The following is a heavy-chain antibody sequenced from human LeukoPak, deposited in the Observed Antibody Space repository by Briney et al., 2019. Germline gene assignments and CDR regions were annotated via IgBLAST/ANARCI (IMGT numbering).Heavy chain of an antibody. V-gene: IGHV4-59*01. Sequence: SETLSLTCRVYGGSFSGYYWSWIRQPPGKGLEWIGYIYYSGSTNYKSSLKSRVTISVDTSKNQFSLKLSSVTAADTAVYYCARTTEGGYSYGYFYYYYMDVWGKGTTVTISS. CDR1: GGSFSGYY. CDR2: IYYSGST. J-gene: IGHJ6*03. D-gene: IGHD5-18*01. CDR3: ARTTEGGYSYGYFYYYYMDV.